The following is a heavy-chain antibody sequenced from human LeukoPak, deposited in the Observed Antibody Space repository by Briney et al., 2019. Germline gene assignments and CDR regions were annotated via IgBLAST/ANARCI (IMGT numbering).Heavy chain of an antibody. V-gene: IGHV3-20*04. CDR2: INWNGGST. CDR3: ARVGSYSFGDSFDY. D-gene: IGHD3-10*01. Sequence: GGSLRLSCAASGFTFDDDAMSWVRQAPGKGLEWVSGINWNGGSTGYADPVKGRFTISRDNSKKSLYLQMNSLRAEDTALYYCARVGSYSFGDSFDYWGQGTLVTVSS. J-gene: IGHJ4*02. CDR1: GFTFDDDA.